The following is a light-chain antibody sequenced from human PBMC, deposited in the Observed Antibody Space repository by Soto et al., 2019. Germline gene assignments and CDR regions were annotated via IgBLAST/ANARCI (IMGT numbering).Light chain of an antibody. V-gene: IGLV2-14*01. CDR2: DVS. Sequence: QSALTQPASVSGSPGQSITISCTGTSSDVGGYNYVSWYQQHPGKAPKLMIYDVSNWPSGVSNRFSGSKSGNTASPTISGLQAEDEADYYCSSYTSSNTHVIFGGGTKLTVL. CDR1: SSDVGGYNY. CDR3: SSYTSSNTHVI. J-gene: IGLJ2*01.